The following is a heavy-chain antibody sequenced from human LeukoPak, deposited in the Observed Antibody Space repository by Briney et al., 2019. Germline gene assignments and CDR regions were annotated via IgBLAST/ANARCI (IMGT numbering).Heavy chain of an antibody. CDR3: ARGGGDLDY. CDR2: IYYSGST. D-gene: IGHD2-21*02. V-gene: IGHV4-39*07. Sequence: PSETLSLTCTVSGGSISSTRYYWGWIRQPPGKGLEWIGSIYYSGSTYYNPSLKSRVTISVDTSKNQFSLKLSSVTAADTAVYYCARGGGDLDYWGQGTLVTVSS. J-gene: IGHJ4*02. CDR1: GGSISSTRYY.